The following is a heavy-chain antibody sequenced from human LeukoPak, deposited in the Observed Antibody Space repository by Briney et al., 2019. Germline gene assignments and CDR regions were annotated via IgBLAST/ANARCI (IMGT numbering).Heavy chain of an antibody. CDR3: ARDKRDSSRFNWFDP. D-gene: IGHD6-13*01. V-gene: IGHV4-4*02. Sequence: PSGTLSLTCAVSGDSISSTNWWTWVRQSPGKGLEWIGEIYLSGSTNYNPSLKSRVTISLDKSNNQFSLKLNSVTAADTAVYYCARDKRDSSRFNWFDPCGQGTLVTVSS. CDR1: GDSISSTNW. J-gene: IGHJ5*02. CDR2: IYLSGST.